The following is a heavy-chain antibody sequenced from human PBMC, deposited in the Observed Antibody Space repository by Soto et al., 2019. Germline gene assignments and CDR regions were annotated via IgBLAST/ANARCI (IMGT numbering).Heavy chain of an antibody. CDR1: GLTFSNYA. V-gene: IGHV3-7*03. Sequence: LRLSCATSGLTFSNYAMSWVRQAPGGGLEWVANIKEDGSAARYVDSARDRFLISRDNTKNSLYLQMTNLRAEDTAIYYCVSDGDVCTGSDCFRHLKHWGRGTRVTVSS. CDR2: IKEDGSAA. CDR3: VSDGDVCTGSDCFRHLKH. D-gene: IGHD5-12*01. J-gene: IGHJ4*02.